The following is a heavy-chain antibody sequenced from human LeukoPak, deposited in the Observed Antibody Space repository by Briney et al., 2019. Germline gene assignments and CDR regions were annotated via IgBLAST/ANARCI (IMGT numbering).Heavy chain of an antibody. V-gene: IGHV1-2*02. D-gene: IGHD2-15*01. J-gene: IGHJ4*02. Sequence: ASVKVSCKASGYTFTDYYMHWVRQAPGQGLEWMGWINPDSGGTNYAQNFQGTVTMTRDTSINTVYMELSRLSSEDTALYFWARRYCTGGSCSFDSWGQGTLVTVSS. CDR1: GYTFTDYY. CDR3: ARRYCTGGSCSFDS. CDR2: INPDSGGT.